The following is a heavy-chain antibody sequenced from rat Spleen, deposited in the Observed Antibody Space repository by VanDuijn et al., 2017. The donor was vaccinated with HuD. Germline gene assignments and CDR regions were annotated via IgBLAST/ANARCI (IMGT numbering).Heavy chain of an antibody. CDR3: ARTGKFLFDY. D-gene: IGHD5-1*01. Sequence: EVQLQESGPGLVKPSQSLSLTCSVIGYSITSSLRWNWIRKFPGNKMEWMGYISYSGSTGFNPSLKSRISISRDASKNQFFLQVDSVTTEDIATYYCARTGKFLFDYWGQGVMVTVSS. CDR2: ISYSGST. J-gene: IGHJ2*01. V-gene: IGHV3-3*01. CDR1: GYSITSSLR.